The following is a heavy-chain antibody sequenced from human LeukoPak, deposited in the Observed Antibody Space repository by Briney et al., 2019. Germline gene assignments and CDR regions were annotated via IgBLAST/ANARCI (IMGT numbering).Heavy chain of an antibody. CDR3: ARENYYDSSGYYYVDDY. J-gene: IGHJ4*02. CDR1: GGTFSSYA. V-gene: IGHV1-69*05. CDR2: IIPIFGTA. D-gene: IGHD3-22*01. Sequence: SVKVSCKASGGTFSSYAISWVRQAPGQGLEWMGRIIPIFGTANYAQKFQGRVTITTDESTNTAYMELSSLRSEDTAVYYCARENYYDSSGYYYVDDYWGQGTLVTVSS.